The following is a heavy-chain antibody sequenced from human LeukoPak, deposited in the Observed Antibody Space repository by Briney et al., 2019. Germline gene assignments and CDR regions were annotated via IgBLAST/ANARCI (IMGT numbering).Heavy chain of an antibody. CDR3: ARENGRFGDPEFSPNWFDP. CDR1: GYSISSGYY. J-gene: IGHJ5*02. D-gene: IGHD3-10*01. CDR2: IYHSGST. Sequence: KPSETLSLTCTVSGYSISSGYYWGWIRQPPGKGLEWIGSIYHSGSTYYNPSLKSRVTISVDTSKNQFSLKLSSVTAADTAVYYCARENGRFGDPEFSPNWFDPWGQGTLVTVSS. V-gene: IGHV4-38-2*02.